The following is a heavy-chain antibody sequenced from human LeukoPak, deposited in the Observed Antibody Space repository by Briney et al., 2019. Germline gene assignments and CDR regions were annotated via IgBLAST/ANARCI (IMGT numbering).Heavy chain of an antibody. V-gene: IGHV1-2*02. J-gene: IGHJ3*02. Sequence: GASVKVSCEASGYTFTDYYMHWVRQAPGQGLEWMGRINPNSGGTNYAQKFQGRVTMTRDTSISTAYMELSSLRSDDTAVYYCARESTYCDSTDYYQGDAFDIWGQGTMVTVSS. D-gene: IGHD3-22*01. CDR3: ARESTYCDSTDYYQGDAFDI. CDR2: INPNSGGT. CDR1: GYTFTDYY.